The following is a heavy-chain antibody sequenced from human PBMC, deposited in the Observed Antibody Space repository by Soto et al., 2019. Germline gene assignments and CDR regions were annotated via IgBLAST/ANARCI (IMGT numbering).Heavy chain of an antibody. CDR3: TTGSVEGI. V-gene: IGHV3-15*07. CDR2: IKTSAVGGAT. CDR1: GFSFNESW. J-gene: IGHJ6*02. D-gene: IGHD2-15*01. Sequence: EVQLVESAGGLVKPGGSLRLSCVAFGFSFNESWMNWVRQAPGQGLEWVGRIKTSAVGGATNYAAPVQGRFTISSDDSKTTLYLHMNSLRTEDTAIYYCTTGSVEGIWGQGTTVSVSS.